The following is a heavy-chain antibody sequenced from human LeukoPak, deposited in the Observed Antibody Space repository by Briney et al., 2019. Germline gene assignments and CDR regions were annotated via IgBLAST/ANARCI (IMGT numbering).Heavy chain of an antibody. D-gene: IGHD6-13*01. J-gene: IGHJ4*02. V-gene: IGHV4-39*01. Sequence: PSETLSLTCTVSGGSISSSSYYWGWIRQPPGKGLEWIGSIYYSGSTYYNPSLKSRVTISEDTSKNQFSLKLSSVTAADTAVYYCARQYAAAGNFDYWGQGTLVTVSS. CDR1: GGSISSSSYY. CDR3: ARQYAAAGNFDY. CDR2: IYYSGST.